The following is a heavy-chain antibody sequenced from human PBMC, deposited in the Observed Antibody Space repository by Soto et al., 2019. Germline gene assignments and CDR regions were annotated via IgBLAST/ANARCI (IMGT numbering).Heavy chain of an antibody. CDR2: IWYDGSNK. D-gene: IGHD2-15*01. J-gene: IGHJ3*01. Sequence: GGSLRLSCAASGFTFSSYGMHWVRQAPGKGLEWVAVIWYDGSNKYYADSVKGRFTISRDNSKNTLYLQMNSLRAEDTAVYYCARDVHCSGGSCYFDAFDFRGKGTMVTVSS. CDR1: GFTFSSYG. CDR3: ARDVHCSGGSCYFDAFDF. V-gene: IGHV3-33*01.